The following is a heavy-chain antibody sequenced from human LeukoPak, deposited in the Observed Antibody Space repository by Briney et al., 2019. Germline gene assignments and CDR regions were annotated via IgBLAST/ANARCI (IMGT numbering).Heavy chain of an antibody. CDR1: GYTFTVYY. CDR2: INPNSGGT. J-gene: IGHJ4*02. Sequence: ASVTVSCKASGYTFTVYYMHWVRQAPGQGLEWMGWINPNSGGTNYAQKFQGRVTMTRDTSISTAYMELSRLRSDDTAVYYCAREGLYCGGDCADFDYWGQGTLVTVSS. CDR3: AREGLYCGGDCADFDY. D-gene: IGHD2-21*02. V-gene: IGHV1-2*02.